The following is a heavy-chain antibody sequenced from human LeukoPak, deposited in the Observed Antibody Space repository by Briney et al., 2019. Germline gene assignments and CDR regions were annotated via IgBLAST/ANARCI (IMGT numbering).Heavy chain of an antibody. CDR2: ISSNGGST. CDR1: GFSFSAYA. Sequence: GGSLRLSCSASGFSFSAYAMHSVRQAPGKGLEHVSAISSNGGSTYYADSVKGRFTFSRDNSKNTLYLQMSSLRAEDTAVYYCATGFSSGWYVGLDYWGQGTLVTVSS. V-gene: IGHV3-64D*06. CDR3: ATGFSSGWYVGLDY. D-gene: IGHD6-19*01. J-gene: IGHJ4*02.